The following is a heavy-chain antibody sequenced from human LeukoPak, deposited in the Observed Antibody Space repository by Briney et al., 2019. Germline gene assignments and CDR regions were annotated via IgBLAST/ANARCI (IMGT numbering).Heavy chain of an antibody. D-gene: IGHD1-26*01. CDR1: GFTFSSYW. CDR2: IKQDGSEK. V-gene: IGHV3-7*01. J-gene: IGHJ4*02. CDR3: ARWNLKWELLRSGTYYFDY. Sequence: PGGSLRLSCAASGFTFSSYWMSWVRQAPGKGLEWVANIKQDGSEKYYVDSVKGRFTISRDNAKNSLYLQMNSLRAEDTAVYYCARWNLKWELLRSGTYYFDYWGQGTLVTVSS.